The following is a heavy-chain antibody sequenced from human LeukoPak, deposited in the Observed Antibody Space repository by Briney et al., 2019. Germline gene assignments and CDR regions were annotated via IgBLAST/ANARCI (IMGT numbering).Heavy chain of an antibody. J-gene: IGHJ6*02. V-gene: IGHV3-53*01. CDR2: IYSGGST. Sequence: GGSLRLSCAASGFTVSSNYISWVRQAPGKGLEWVSVIYSGGSTYYADSVKGRFTISRDNSKNTLYLQMNSLRAEDTAVYYCARVKEMETYYYGMDVWGQGTTVTVSS. D-gene: IGHD5-24*01. CDR1: GFTVSSNY. CDR3: ARVKEMETYYYGMDV.